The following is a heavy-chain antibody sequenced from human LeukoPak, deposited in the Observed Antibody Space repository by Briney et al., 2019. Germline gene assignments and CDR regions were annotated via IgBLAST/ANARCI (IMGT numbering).Heavy chain of an antibody. CDR3: ARDRVFGVVIIGWFDP. D-gene: IGHD3-3*01. CDR1: GFTFSSYA. CDR2: ISYDGSNK. J-gene: IGHJ5*02. Sequence: GGSLRLSCAASGFTFSSYAMHWVRQAPGKGLEWVAVISYDGSNKYYADSVKGRFTISRDNSKNTLYLQMNSLRAEDTAVYYCARDRVFGVVIIGWFDPWGQGTLVTVSS. V-gene: IGHV3-30-3*01.